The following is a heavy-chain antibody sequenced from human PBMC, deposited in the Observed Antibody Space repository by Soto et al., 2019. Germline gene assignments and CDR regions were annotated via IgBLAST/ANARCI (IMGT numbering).Heavy chain of an antibody. D-gene: IGHD3-3*01. V-gene: IGHV3-48*02. CDR2: ISGSSNTM. J-gene: IGHJ6*02. CDR3: ATINYEFIGYYAMGF. Sequence: PGGSLRLSCAASGFTFSSYDMDWARQAPGKGLEWLSRISGSSNTMYYADSVKGRFTISRDNAKNALYLQMNSLRDEDTAVYYCATINYEFIGYYAMGFWGQGTTVTVSS. CDR1: GFTFSSYD.